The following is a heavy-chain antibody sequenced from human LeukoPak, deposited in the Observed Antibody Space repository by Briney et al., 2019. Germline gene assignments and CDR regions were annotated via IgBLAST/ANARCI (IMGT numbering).Heavy chain of an antibody. CDR2: ISSSSIYI. Sequence: GGSLRLSCAASGFTLSSYSMKWVRQAPGKGLEWVSSISSSSIYIYYADSVKGRFTISRDNAKNSLYLQMNSLRAEDTAVYYCAKLLSNSGRFLYWGQGTLVTVSS. J-gene: IGHJ4*02. CDR1: GFTLSSYS. CDR3: AKLLSNSGRFLY. V-gene: IGHV3-21*01. D-gene: IGHD4-23*01.